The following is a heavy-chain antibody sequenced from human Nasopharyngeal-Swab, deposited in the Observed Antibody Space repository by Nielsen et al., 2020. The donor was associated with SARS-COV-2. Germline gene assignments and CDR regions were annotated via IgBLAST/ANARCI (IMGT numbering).Heavy chain of an antibody. Sequence: SETLSLTCTVSGGSISSGGHYWTWIRQYPGRGLEWLGYIYHSGSTYFKPSLRSRLTISIDTSKNQFSLKLCSVTAADTAVYYCARAVVDFYYGMDVWGQGTSVTVSS. CDR3: ARAVVDFYYGMDV. V-gene: IGHV4-31*03. J-gene: IGHJ6*02. D-gene: IGHD3-16*02. CDR1: GGSISSGGHY. CDR2: IYHSGST.